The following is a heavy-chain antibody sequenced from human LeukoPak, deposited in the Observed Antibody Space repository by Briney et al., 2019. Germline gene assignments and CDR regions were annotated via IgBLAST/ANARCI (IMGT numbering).Heavy chain of an antibody. J-gene: IGHJ4*02. Sequence: GGSLRLSCTASGFTFSSTGMHWVRQAPGKGLEWVANIKGDGGEKYADSVEGRFTISRDNAKNSVYLQMNSLRAEDTAVYYCVRDNRWASDYWGQGTLVTVSS. CDR1: GFTFSSTG. D-gene: IGHD4-23*01. V-gene: IGHV3-7*01. CDR3: VRDNRWASDY. CDR2: IKGDGGEK.